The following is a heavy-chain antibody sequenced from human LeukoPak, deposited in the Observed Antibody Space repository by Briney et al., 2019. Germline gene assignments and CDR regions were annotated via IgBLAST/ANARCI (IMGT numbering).Heavy chain of an antibody. J-gene: IGHJ5*02. CDR3: ARGYKYYYDSSGYPNWFDP. V-gene: IGHV1-18*01. D-gene: IGHD3-22*01. CDR2: ISAYNGNK. CDR1: GYTFTSDG. Sequence: ASVKVSCKASGYTFTSDGISWVRRAPGQGREWMGWISAYNGNKNYAQKLQGRVTMTTDTSTSTAYMELRSLRSDDTAVYYCARGYKYYYDSSGYPNWFDPWGQGTLVTVSS.